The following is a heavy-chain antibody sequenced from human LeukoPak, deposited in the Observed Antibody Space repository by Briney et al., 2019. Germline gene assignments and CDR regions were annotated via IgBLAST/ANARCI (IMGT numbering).Heavy chain of an antibody. V-gene: IGHV3-64*02. D-gene: IGHD6-25*01. CDR1: GFTFSGYS. CDR3: AKAALYYYMDV. J-gene: IGHJ6*03. Sequence: GGSLRLSCAASGFTFSGYSMYWVRQAPGKGLEYVSAINSDGGSTYYADSVKGRFTISRDNSKNTLYLQLDSLRAEDMAVYYCAKAALYYYMDVWGKGTTVSVFS. CDR2: INSDGGST.